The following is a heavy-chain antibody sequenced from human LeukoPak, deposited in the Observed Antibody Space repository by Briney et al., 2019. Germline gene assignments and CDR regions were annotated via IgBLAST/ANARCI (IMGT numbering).Heavy chain of an antibody. CDR1: RLTFNIYD. CDR2: IPDDGNQK. V-gene: IGHV3-30*02. D-gene: IGHD3-3*01. Sequence: WGSLRLSCAAYRLTFNIYDTHWIRQAPTLGLESVASIPDDGNQKYYAESVRGRLTISRDNSKNPLYLQMNSLTAEDTALYYCAKVFGTDGFDVWGKGTMVTVSS. J-gene: IGHJ3*01. CDR3: AKVFGTDGFDV.